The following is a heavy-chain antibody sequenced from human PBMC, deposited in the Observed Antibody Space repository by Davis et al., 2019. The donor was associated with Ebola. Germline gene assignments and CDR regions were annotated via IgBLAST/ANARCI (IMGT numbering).Heavy chain of an antibody. CDR1: GFTFSSYG. CDR3: ARGKHVGDRSNYYYYGMDV. V-gene: IGHV3-30*03. CDR2: ISYDGTNK. D-gene: IGHD3-16*01. J-gene: IGHJ6*02. Sequence: PGGSLRLSCAASGFTFSSYGMHWVRQAPGKGLEWVAVISYDGTNKYYADSVKARFTISRDNSKNTLYLQMNSLRAEDTAVYYCARGKHVGDRSNYYYYGMDVWGQGTTVTVSS.